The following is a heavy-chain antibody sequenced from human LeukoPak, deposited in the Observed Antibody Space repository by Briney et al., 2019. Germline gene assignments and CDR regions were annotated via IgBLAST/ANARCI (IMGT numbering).Heavy chain of an antibody. D-gene: IGHD4-17*01. CDR1: GYTFTGYY. CDR2: INPNSGGT. Sequence: ASVKVSCKASGYTFTGYYMHWVRQAPGQGLEWMGWINPNSGGTSYAQKFQGRVTMTRDTSISTAYMELSRLRSDDTAVYYCARDLDYGDLGGWFDPWGQGTLVTVSS. CDR3: ARDLDYGDLGGWFDP. V-gene: IGHV1-2*02. J-gene: IGHJ5*02.